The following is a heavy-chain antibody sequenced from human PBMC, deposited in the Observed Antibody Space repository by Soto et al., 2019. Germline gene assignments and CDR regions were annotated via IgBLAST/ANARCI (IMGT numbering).Heavy chain of an antibody. J-gene: IGHJ4*02. D-gene: IGHD5-18*01. Sequence: QVQLVESGGGVVQPGRSLRLSCAASGFTFSSYGMHWVRQAPGKGLEWVAVISYDGSNKYYADSVKGRFTISRDNSEETLYLQMNSLRAEDTALYYCAKDSDLGYRYGYDFDYWGQGTLVTVSS. V-gene: IGHV3-30*18. CDR3: AKDSDLGYRYGYDFDY. CDR1: GFTFSSYG. CDR2: ISYDGSNK.